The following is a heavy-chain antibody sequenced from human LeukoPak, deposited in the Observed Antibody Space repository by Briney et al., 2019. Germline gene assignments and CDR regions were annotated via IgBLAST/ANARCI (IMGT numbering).Heavy chain of an antibody. CDR3: ARDPPARYRLAYCTDV. Sequence: GGSLRLSCVASGFTFSNYEMNWVRLAPGKGLEWVSFISSGGSSMYYADSVKGRFTVSRDNAKNSLYLQMSSLRADDTAVYYCARDPPARYRLAYCTDVWGKGTTVAVSS. D-gene: IGHD2-2*01. J-gene: IGHJ6*03. CDR1: GFTFSNYE. CDR2: ISSGGSSM. V-gene: IGHV3-48*03.